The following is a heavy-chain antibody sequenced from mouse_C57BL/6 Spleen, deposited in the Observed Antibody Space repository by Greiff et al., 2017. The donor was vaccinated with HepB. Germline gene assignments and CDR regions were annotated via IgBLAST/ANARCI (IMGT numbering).Heavy chain of an antibody. J-gene: IGHJ1*03. CDR2: INPNNGGT. CDR1: GYTFTDYN. Sequence: EVQLQQSGPELVKPGASVKIPCKASGYTFTDYNMDWVKQSHGKSLEWIGDINPNNGGTIYNQKFKGKATLTVDKSSSTAYMELRSLTSEDTAVYYCARVRGVVANWYFDVWGTGTTVTVSS. CDR3: ARVRGVVANWYFDV. D-gene: IGHD1-1*01. V-gene: IGHV1-18*01.